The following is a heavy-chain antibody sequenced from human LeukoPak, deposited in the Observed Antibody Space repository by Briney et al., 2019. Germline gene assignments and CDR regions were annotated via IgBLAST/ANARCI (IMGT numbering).Heavy chain of an antibody. J-gene: IGHJ4*02. D-gene: IGHD1-26*01. V-gene: IGHV3-33*01. Sequence: TGGSLRLSCAASGFTFSSYGMHWVRQAPGKGLEWVAVIWYDGSNKYYADSVKGRFTISRDNSKNTLYLQMNSLRAEDTAAYYCARASYGSYRFDCWGQGTLVTVSS. CDR2: IWYDGSNK. CDR3: ARASYGSYRFDC. CDR1: GFTFSSYG.